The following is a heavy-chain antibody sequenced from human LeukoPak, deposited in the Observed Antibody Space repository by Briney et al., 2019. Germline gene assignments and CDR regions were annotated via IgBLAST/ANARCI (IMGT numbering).Heavy chain of an antibody. CDR1: GYTFTSYA. Sequence: ASVKVSCKASGYTFTSYAKHWVRQAPGQRLEWMGWINAGNGNTKYSQKFQGRVTITRDTSASTAYMELSSLRSEDTAVYYCARVGTRYYDIQPLFDYWGQGTLVTVSS. CDR3: ARVGTRYYDIQPLFDY. V-gene: IGHV1-3*01. D-gene: IGHD3-9*01. CDR2: INAGNGNT. J-gene: IGHJ4*02.